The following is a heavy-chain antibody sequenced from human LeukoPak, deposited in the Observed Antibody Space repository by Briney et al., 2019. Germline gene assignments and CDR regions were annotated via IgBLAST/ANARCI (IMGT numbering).Heavy chain of an antibody. CDR2: IYAGDSEI. CDR3: ARHSRGSNDY. CDR1: GYTFNAYW. V-gene: IGHV5-51*01. Sequence: GGSLKIPCKDSGYTFNAYWIGWVRQMPGKGLEWMGVIYAGDSEIRYSPSFQGQVTISVDKSISTAYLQWSSLKASDTAMYYCARHSRGSNDYWGQGTLVTVSS. J-gene: IGHJ4*02. D-gene: IGHD5-12*01.